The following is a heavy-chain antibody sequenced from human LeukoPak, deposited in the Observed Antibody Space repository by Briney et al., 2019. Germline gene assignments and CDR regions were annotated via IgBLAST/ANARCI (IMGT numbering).Heavy chain of an antibody. CDR1: GFTFSSYA. V-gene: IGHV3-30-3*01. CDR3: ARSAQRGYGYCSTSCYWDYFDY. D-gene: IGHD2-2*01. CDR2: ISYDGSNK. Sequence: GESLRLSCAASGFTFSSYAMHWVRQAPGKGLEWEAVISYDGSNKYYADSVKGRFTISRDNSKNTLYLQMNSLRAEDTAVYYCARSAQRGYGYCSTSCYWDYFDYWGQGTLVTVSS. J-gene: IGHJ4*02.